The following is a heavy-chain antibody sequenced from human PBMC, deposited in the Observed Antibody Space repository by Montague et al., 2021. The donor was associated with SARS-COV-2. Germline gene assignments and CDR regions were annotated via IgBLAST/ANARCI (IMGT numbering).Heavy chain of an antibody. V-gene: IGHV3-33*01. D-gene: IGHD3-16*01. CDR2: IWYDGSNK. CDR3: ARELFWGTDSGTQQRRDY. J-gene: IGHJ4*02. CDR1: GFTFSSYG. Sequence: SLRLSCAASGFTFSSYGMHWVRQAPGKGLEWVAVIWYDGSNKYYADSVKGRFTISRDNSKNTLYLQMNSLRAEDTAVYYCARELFWGTDSGTQQRRDYWGQGTLVTVSS.